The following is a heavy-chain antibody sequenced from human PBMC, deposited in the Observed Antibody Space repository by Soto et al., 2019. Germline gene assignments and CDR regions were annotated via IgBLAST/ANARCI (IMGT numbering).Heavy chain of an antibody. D-gene: IGHD6-13*01. Sequence: GASVKVSCKASGGTFSSYAISWVRQAPGQGLEWMGGIIPIFGTANYAQKFQGRVTITADESTSTAYMELSSLRSEDTAVYYCARRALTGYTSSWYVRVRLYYYGMDVWGQGTTVTVSS. CDR2: IIPIFGTA. J-gene: IGHJ6*02. CDR3: ARRALTGYTSSWYVRVRLYYYGMDV. CDR1: GGTFSSYA. V-gene: IGHV1-69*13.